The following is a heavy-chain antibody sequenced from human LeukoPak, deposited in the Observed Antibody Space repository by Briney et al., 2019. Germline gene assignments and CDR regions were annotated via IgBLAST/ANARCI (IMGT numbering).Heavy chain of an antibody. V-gene: IGHV3-66*01. D-gene: IGHD6-19*01. Sequence: GGSLRLSCAGPGLIVTSNYMTWVRQAPGKGLECVSVIYSGGSTYYADSVKGRFTISRDNSKNTMYLQMNSLRAEDTAVYYCARANIAVAGYFDYWSQGTLVTISS. CDR3: ARANIAVAGYFDY. J-gene: IGHJ4*02. CDR2: IYSGGST. CDR1: GLIVTSNY.